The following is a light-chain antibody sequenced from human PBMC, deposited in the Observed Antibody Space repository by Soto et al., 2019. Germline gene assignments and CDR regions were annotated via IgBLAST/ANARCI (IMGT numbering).Light chain of an antibody. CDR1: QSISGRY. V-gene: IGKV3-20*01. CDR2: DAS. CDR3: QQYGSSQWT. Sequence: PGERASLSCRASQSISGRYLAWYQQKPGQAPRLLIYDASSRATGIPDRFSGSGSGTDFILTISRLEPEDFAVYYCQQYGSSQWTFGQGTKVEIK. J-gene: IGKJ1*01.